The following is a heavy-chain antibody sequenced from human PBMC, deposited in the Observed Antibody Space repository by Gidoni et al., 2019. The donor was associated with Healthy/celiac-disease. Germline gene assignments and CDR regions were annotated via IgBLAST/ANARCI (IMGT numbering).Heavy chain of an antibody. CDR2: IYPGDSDT. CDR1: GYSFTSYW. CDR3: ARQITMIVVDDAFDI. Sequence: EVQLVQSGAEVKKPGESLKISCKGSGYSFTSYWIGWVRQMPGEGLEWMGIIYPGDSDTRYSPSFQGQVTISADKSISTAYLQWSSLKASDTAMYYCARQITMIVVDDAFDIWGQGTMVTVSS. V-gene: IGHV5-51*01. D-gene: IGHD3-22*01. J-gene: IGHJ3*02.